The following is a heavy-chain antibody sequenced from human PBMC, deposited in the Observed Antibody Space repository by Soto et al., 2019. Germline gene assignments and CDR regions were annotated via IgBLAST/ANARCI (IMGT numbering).Heavy chain of an antibody. D-gene: IGHD3-9*01. V-gene: IGHV4-31*03. Sequence: SETLSLTCTVSGGSISSGGYYWSWIRQHPRKGLEWIGYIYYSGSTYYNPSLKSRVTISVDTSKDQFSLKLSSVTAADTAVYYCARARFDWLLLFFDYWGQGTLVTVSS. CDR1: GGSISSGGYY. CDR2: IYYSGST. CDR3: ARARFDWLLLFFDY. J-gene: IGHJ4*02.